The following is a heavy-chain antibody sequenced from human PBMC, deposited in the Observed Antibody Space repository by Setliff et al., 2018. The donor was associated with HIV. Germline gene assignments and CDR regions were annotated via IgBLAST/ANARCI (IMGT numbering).Heavy chain of an antibody. CDR2: IYYSGST. V-gene: IGHV4-39*01. Sequence: SETLSLTCTVSDGSISGSNYFWGWIRQPPGEGLEWIASIYYSGSTYYNPSLKSRVTISVDTSQNQFSLKLNSVTAADTAVYYCARRGIAAAGSDSWGQGTLVTVSS. CDR3: ARRGIAAAGSDS. J-gene: IGHJ4*02. D-gene: IGHD6-13*01. CDR1: DGSISGSNYF.